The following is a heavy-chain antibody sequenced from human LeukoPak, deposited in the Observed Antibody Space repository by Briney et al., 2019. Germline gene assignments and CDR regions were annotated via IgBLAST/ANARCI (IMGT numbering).Heavy chain of an antibody. D-gene: IGHD3-16*02. V-gene: IGHV3-11*01. J-gene: IGHJ5*02. Sequence: GGSLRLSCAASGFTFSDYYMSWIRQAPGKGLEWVSYISSSGSTIYYADSVKGRFTISRDNAKNSLYLQMNSLRAEDTAVYYCARSARYYDYVWGSYHPYNWFDPWGQGTLVTVSS. CDR2: ISSSGSTI. CDR1: GFTFSDYY. CDR3: ARSARYYDYVWGSYHPYNWFDP.